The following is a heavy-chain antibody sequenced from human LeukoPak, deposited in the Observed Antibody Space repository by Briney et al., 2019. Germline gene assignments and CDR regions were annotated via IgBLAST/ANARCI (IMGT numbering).Heavy chain of an antibody. CDR2: IKQDGSEK. J-gene: IGHJ4*02. CDR3: ARRGSGDHFDY. D-gene: IGHD4-17*01. CDR1: GFTFSNYW. Sequence: GGSLRLSCAASGFTFSNYWMSWVRQAPGKGLEWVANIKQDGSEKYYVDSVKGRFTISRDNAKNALYLQVNSLRAEDTAVYYCARRGSGDHFDYWGQGTLVTVSS. V-gene: IGHV3-7*01.